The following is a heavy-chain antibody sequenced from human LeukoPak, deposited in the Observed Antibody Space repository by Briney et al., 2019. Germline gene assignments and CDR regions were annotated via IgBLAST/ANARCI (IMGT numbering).Heavy chain of an antibody. CDR2: ISASLGTP. CDR1: GFTFSSFA. Sequence: GGSLRLSCTASGFTFSSFAIAWVRHAPGKGLECVSTISASLGTPYYSDSVKGRFTISRDNSKNTVSQEMNSLRAEDTAVYYCAKKHFPTSGWIDSWGQGTLVTVSS. V-gene: IGHV3-23*01. CDR3: AKKHFPTSGWIDS. D-gene: IGHD6-19*01. J-gene: IGHJ4*02.